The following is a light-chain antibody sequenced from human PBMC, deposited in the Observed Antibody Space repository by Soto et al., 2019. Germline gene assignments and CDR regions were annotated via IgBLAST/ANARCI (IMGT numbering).Light chain of an antibody. CDR2: GVS. J-gene: IGKJ4*01. V-gene: IGKV3-20*01. CDR3: QRYGNSPLT. Sequence: EIALTQSPATLSLSPGDRATLSCRASQSVRSDYFAWYQQKPGQAPRVIIFGVSTRATAIPDRFSGSGSGTDFTLTISRLEPEDFALYYCQRYGNSPLTFGGGTKVDIK. CDR1: QSVRSDY.